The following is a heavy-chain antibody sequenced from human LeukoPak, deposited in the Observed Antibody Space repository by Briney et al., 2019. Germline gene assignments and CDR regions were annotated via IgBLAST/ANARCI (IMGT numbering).Heavy chain of an antibody. J-gene: IGHJ4*02. CDR3: ARGTVVPFYFDY. V-gene: IGHV1-69*04. D-gene: IGHD4-23*01. CDR1: GGTFSSYA. Sequence: SVKVSCKASGGTFSSYAISWVRQAPGQGLEWMGRIIPILGIANYAKKFQGRVTITADKSTSTAYMELSSLRSEDTAVYYCARGTVVPFYFDYWGQGTLVTVSS. CDR2: IIPILGIA.